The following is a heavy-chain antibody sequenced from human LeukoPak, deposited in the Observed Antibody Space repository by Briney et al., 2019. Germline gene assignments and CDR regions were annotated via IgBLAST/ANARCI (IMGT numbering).Heavy chain of an antibody. J-gene: IGHJ6*03. V-gene: IGHV4-34*01. CDR2: INHSGST. CDR3: ARGRIAAASTYYYYYMDV. Sequence: PSETLSLTCAVYGGSFSGYYWSWIRQPPGKGLEWIGEINHSGSTNYNPSLKSRVTISVDTSKNQFSLKLSSVTAADTAVYYCARGRIAAASTYYYYYMDVWGKGTTVTISS. D-gene: IGHD6-13*01. CDR1: GGSFSGYY.